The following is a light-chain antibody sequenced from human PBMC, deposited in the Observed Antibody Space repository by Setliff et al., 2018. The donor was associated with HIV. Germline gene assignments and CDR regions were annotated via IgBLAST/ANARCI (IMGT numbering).Light chain of an antibody. CDR1: SIDFGGYDY. J-gene: IGLJ3*02. CDR3: SSYTSSSTTNWE. V-gene: IGLV2-14*03. CDR2: DVS. Sequence: QSALTQPAYVSGSPGQSITISCTGTSIDFGGYDYIYWYQKHQGKAPKLRSYDVSNRPSGVSNRFSGSKSGNTSSLTISGLQAEDEADNYCSSYTSSSTTNWEFGGGTK.